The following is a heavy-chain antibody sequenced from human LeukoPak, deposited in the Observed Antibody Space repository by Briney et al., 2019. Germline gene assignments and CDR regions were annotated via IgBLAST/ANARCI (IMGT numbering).Heavy chain of an antibody. CDR1: GVPLSVYY. V-gene: IGHV4-34*01. Sequence: SETPCLTRAVYGVPLSVYYCRWVRQTPRKGLEWIGEITHSGSISYKPPLKRRMTISLYTCKSQFSLGLWPVYAAHTHSYCFVEVYSSSSRDSLDVWGQETMVSVSS. D-gene: IGHD6-6*01. CDR3: VEVYSSSSRDSLDV. J-gene: IGHJ3*01. CDR2: ITHSGSI.